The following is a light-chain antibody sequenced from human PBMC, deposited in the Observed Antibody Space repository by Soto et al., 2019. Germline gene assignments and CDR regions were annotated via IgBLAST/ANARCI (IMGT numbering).Light chain of an antibody. V-gene: IGKV1-39*02. CDR3: QRYGG. J-gene: IGKJ1*01. CDR2: AAS. CDR1: QSISAY. Sequence: DIQMTQSPSSVSASVGDRVTITCRASQSISAYLNWYQQKPGKAPKLLIYAASSLQSGVPSRFSGSGSGTDFTLTISRLEPEDFAVYYCQRYGGFGQGTKVDIK.